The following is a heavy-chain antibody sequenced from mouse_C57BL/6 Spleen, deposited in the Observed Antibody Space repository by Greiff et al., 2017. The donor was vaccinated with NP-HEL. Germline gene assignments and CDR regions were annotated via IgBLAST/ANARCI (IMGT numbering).Heavy chain of an antibody. CDR3: AIKDYDGSSYYAMDY. CDR2: IHPSDSDT. J-gene: IGHJ4*01. V-gene: IGHV1-74*01. D-gene: IGHD1-1*01. CDR1: GYTFTSYW. Sequence: QVQLQQPGAELVKPGASVKVSCKASGYTFTSYWMHWVKQRPGQGLEWIGRIHPSDSDTNYNQKFKGKATLTVDKSSSTAYMQLSSLTSEDSAVYYCAIKDYDGSSYYAMDYWGQGTSVTVSS.